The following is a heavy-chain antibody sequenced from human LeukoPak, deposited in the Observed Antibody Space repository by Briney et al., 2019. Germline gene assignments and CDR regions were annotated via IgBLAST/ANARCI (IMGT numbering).Heavy chain of an antibody. CDR2: IYHSGST. CDR1: GGSISSGGYY. J-gene: IGHJ4*02. V-gene: IGHV4-30-2*01. D-gene: IGHD3-10*01. CDR3: ARGGLWFGELCEP. Sequence: SETLSLTCTVSGGSISSGGYYWSWIRQPPGKGLEWIGYIYHSGSTYYNPSLKSRVTISVDRSKNQFSLKLSSVTAADTAVYYCARGGLWFGELCEPWGQGTLVTVSS.